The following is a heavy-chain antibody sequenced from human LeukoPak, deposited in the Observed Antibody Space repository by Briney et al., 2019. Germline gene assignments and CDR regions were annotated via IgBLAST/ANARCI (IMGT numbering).Heavy chain of an antibody. CDR3: AKHIAVAVGFDY. V-gene: IGHV3-48*03. Sequence: GGSLRLSCAASGFTFSSYEMNWVRQAPGKGLEWVSYISSSGSTIYYADSVKGRFTISRDNSKNTLYLQMNSLRAEDTAVYYCAKHIAVAVGFDYWGQGTLVTVSS. CDR2: ISSSGSTI. D-gene: IGHD6-19*01. J-gene: IGHJ4*02. CDR1: GFTFSSYE.